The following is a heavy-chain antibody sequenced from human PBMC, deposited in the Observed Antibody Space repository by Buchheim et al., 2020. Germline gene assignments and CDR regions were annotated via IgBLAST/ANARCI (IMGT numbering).Heavy chain of an antibody. V-gene: IGHV3-30*18. CDR2: ISYDGSNK. CDR1: GFTFSSYG. D-gene: IGHD2-8*01. Sequence: QVQLVESGGGVVQPGRSLRLSCAASGFTFSSYGMHWVRQAPGKGLAWVAVISYDGSNKYYADSVKGRFTISRDNSKNTLYLQMNSLRAEDTAVYYCAKDKDIVLIVYAFDYWGQGTL. J-gene: IGHJ4*02. CDR3: AKDKDIVLIVYAFDY.